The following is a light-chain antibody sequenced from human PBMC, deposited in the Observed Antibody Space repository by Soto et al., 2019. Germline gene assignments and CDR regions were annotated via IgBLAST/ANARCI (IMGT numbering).Light chain of an antibody. CDR3: SSYTSITTYV. Sequence: QSALTQPASVSGSPGQSITISCSGTSSDVGGYNYVSWYQQHPGKAPKLMIYDVDNRPSGVSNRFSGSKSGNTASLTISGLQADDEADYFCSSYTSITTYVFGTGTKLTVL. V-gene: IGLV2-14*03. CDR2: DVD. CDR1: SSDVGGYNY. J-gene: IGLJ1*01.